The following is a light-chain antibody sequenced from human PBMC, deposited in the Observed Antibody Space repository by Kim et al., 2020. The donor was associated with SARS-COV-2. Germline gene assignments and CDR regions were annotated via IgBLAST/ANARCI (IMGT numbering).Light chain of an antibody. CDR1: SLRSYY. Sequence: LGQTVRITSQRDSLRSYYASGYQQKPDQAPVLVIYGKNNRPSGIPVRFPGSSSRNAASLTITGAQAEDEADYYCNSRDSSGNHPVVFGGGTQLTVL. V-gene: IGLV3-19*01. CDR2: GKN. J-gene: IGLJ2*01. CDR3: NSRDSSGNHPVV.